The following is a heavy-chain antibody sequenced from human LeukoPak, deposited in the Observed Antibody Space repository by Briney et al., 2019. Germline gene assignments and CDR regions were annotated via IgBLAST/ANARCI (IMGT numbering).Heavy chain of an antibody. D-gene: IGHD4-11*01. CDR3: ARDIHLRTVKGFFDY. V-gene: IGHV3-7*01. J-gene: IGHJ4*02. CDR1: GFTFSSYW. Sequence: GGSLRLSCAASGFTFSSYWMSWVRQAPGKGLEWVANIRQDGTEKYYVDSVKGRFTISRDNARNSLYLQMNSLRAEDTAVYYCARDIHLRTVKGFFDYWGQGTLVTVSS. CDR2: IRQDGTEK.